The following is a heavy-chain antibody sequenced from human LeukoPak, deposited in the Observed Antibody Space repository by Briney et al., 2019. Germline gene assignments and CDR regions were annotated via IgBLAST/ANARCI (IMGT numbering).Heavy chain of an antibody. D-gene: IGHD3-3*01. J-gene: IGHJ5*02. CDR1: GFTFSSYE. Sequence: PGGSLRLSCAASGFTFSSYEMTWVRQAPGKGLEWVSYISSSGSTIYYADSVKGRFTISRDNAKNSLYLQMNSLRAEDTAVYYCARGLRFLEDRGRPWGQGTLVTVSS. CDR2: ISSSGSTI. V-gene: IGHV3-48*03. CDR3: ARGLRFLEDRGRP.